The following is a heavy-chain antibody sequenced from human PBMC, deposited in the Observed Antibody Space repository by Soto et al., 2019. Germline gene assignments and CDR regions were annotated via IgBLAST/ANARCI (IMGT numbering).Heavy chain of an antibody. CDR2: IYYSGST. V-gene: IGHV4-30-4*01. CDR1: VGSISSGDYY. J-gene: IGHJ4*02. D-gene: IGHD4-17*01. Sequence: SETLSLTCTFSVGSISSGDYYCSWIRQPPGKGLEWIGYIYYSGSTYYNPSLKSRVTISVDTSKNQFSLKLSSVTAADTAVYSCARGDYGYSYCWGQATLGIV. CDR3: ARGDYGYSYC.